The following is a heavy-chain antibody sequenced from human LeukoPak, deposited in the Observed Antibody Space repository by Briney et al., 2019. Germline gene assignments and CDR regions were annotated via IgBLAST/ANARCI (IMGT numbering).Heavy chain of an antibody. J-gene: IGHJ4*02. CDR2: ISTSGST. V-gene: IGHV4-4*07. Sequence: SETLSLTCTVSGGSISSYDWSWIRQPAGKGLESIGHISTSGSTNYNPSLKSRVTMSVDTSKNQFSLKLSSVTAADTAVYYCARVRYSDSSVLTRKRSYYFDYWGQGTLVTASS. CDR1: GGSISSYD. D-gene: IGHD3-22*01. CDR3: ARVRYSDSSVLTRKRSYYFDY.